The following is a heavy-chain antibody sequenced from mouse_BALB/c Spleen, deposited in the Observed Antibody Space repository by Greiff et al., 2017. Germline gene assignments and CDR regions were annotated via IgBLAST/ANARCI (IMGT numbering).Heavy chain of an antibody. CDR2: ISYSGST. CDR3: ARGPLVGYYFDY. Sequence: ESGPSLVKPSQTLSLTCSVTGDSITSGYWNWIRKFPGNKLEYMGYISYSGSTYYNPSLKSRISITRDTSKNQYYLQLNSVTTEDTATYYCARGPLVGYYFDYWGQGTTLTVSS. V-gene: IGHV3-8*02. D-gene: IGHD3-3*01. CDR1: GDSITSGY. J-gene: IGHJ2*01.